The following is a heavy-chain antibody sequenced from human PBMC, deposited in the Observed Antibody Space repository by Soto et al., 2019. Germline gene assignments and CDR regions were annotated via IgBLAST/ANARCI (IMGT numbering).Heavy chain of an antibody. Sequence: GGSLRLSCAASGFTFSSYWMHWVRQAPGKGLVWVSRINSDGSSTSYADSVKGRFTISRDNAKNTLYLQMNSLRAEDTAVYYCAREAVVTEYNWFDPWGQGTLVNVSS. CDR1: GFTFSSYW. CDR2: INSDGSST. CDR3: AREAVVTEYNWFDP. J-gene: IGHJ5*02. V-gene: IGHV3-74*01. D-gene: IGHD2-15*01.